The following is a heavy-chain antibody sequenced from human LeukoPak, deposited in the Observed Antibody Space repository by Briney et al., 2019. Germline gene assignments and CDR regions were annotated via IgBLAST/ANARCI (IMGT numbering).Heavy chain of an antibody. V-gene: IGHV1-2*02. CDR1: GYTFTDYY. CDR2: INPNSFGT. D-gene: IGHD2-15*01. Sequence: ASVKVSCEASGYTFTDYYIHWVRQAPGQGLEWMGWINPNSFGTNYAQKFQDRVTVTRDTSISTAYMELSRLRSDDTAIYYCARDSATLPGSYFDYWGQGTLVTVSS. CDR3: ARDSATLPGSYFDY. J-gene: IGHJ4*02.